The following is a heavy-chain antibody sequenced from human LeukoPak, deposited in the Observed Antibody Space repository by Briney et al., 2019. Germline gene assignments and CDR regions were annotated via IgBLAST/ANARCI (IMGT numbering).Heavy chain of an antibody. Sequence: GASVKVSCKASGGTFSSYAISLMRHAPGQGLEWMGGSIPIFGTANYAQKFQGRVTITADESTSTAYMELSSLRSEDTAVYYCARQEGCSSTSCYGDFDYWGQGTLVTVSS. CDR1: GGTFSSYA. D-gene: IGHD2-2*01. J-gene: IGHJ4*02. V-gene: IGHV1-69*13. CDR2: SIPIFGTA. CDR3: ARQEGCSSTSCYGDFDY.